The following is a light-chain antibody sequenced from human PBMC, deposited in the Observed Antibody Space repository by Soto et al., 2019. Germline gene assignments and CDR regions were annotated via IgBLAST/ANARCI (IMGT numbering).Light chain of an antibody. V-gene: IGLV1-51*01. J-gene: IGLJ2*01. Sequence: QSVLTQPPSVSAAPGQQVTISCSGETSNIGNNYVSWYQQLPCTAPKLLIYDTNNRPSGIPDRFSGSKSGTSATLGITGLQTGDEAVYYCGAWDSSLSGVLFGGGTKLTVL. CDR1: TSNIGNNY. CDR2: DTN. CDR3: GAWDSSLSGVL.